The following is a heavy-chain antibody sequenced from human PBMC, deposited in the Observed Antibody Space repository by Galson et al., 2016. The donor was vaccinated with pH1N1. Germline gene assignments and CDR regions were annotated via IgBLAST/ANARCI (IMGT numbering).Heavy chain of an antibody. CDR3: ARGRLPNLADS. D-gene: IGHD6-19*01. J-gene: IGHJ4*02. CDR2: IYPDGAT. V-gene: IGHV3-66*02. CDR1: AFNVRSDY. Sequence: SLRLSCATSAFNVRSDYLSWIRQAPGKGLEWLSIIYPDGATYDADSLNGRFSISRDNLKNTLHLQMNGLRPGDTGLYYCARGRLPNLADSWGQGTLVTVSS.